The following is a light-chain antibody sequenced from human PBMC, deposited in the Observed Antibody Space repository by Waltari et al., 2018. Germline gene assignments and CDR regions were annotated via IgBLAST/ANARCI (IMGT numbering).Light chain of an antibody. CDR3: QQYGSSVMYT. V-gene: IGKV3-20*01. J-gene: IGKJ2*01. Sequence: VLTQSPVTLSLSPGERATFSCRASQSITKRYFAWYQQKPVQAPRLLIYGASSRAPGIPDRFSGSGSGTDFTLTISRLEPEDFAVYYCQQYGSSVMYTFGQGTKLEIK. CDR1: QSITKRY. CDR2: GAS.